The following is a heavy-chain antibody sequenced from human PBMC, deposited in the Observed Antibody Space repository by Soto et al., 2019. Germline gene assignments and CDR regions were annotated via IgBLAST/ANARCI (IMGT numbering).Heavy chain of an antibody. D-gene: IGHD3-22*01. V-gene: IGHV3-53*01. CDR1: GFTVSSNY. Sequence: PGGSLRLSCAASGFTVSSNYMSWVRQAPGKGLEWVSVTYSGGSTYYADSVKGRFTISRDNSKNTLYLQMNSLRAEDTAVYYCARSPYYHISGPFDYLGQGTLVTVSS. CDR3: ARSPYYHISGPFDY. CDR2: TYSGGST. J-gene: IGHJ4*02.